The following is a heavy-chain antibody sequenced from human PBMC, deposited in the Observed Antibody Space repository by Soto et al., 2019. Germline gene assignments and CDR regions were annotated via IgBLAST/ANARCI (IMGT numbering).Heavy chain of an antibody. CDR2: IYHSGST. D-gene: IGHD3-22*01. V-gene: IGHV4-30-2*01. CDR1: GGSISSGGYS. CDR3: ARDLPTYYDSSGYHGLAFDI. Sequence: QLQLQESGSGLVKPSQTLSLTCAVSGGSISSGGYSWSWIRQPPGKGLEWIGYIYHSGSTYYNPSLKSGVTISVDRSKNQFSLKLSSVTAADTAVYYCARDLPTYYDSSGYHGLAFDIWGQGTMVTVSS. J-gene: IGHJ3*02.